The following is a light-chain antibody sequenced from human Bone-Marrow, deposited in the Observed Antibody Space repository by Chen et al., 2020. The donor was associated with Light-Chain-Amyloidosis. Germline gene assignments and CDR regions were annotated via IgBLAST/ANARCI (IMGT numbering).Light chain of an antibody. CDR3: MQSIHLRT. V-gene: IGKV2D-29*01. CDR2: EAF. Sequence: TPTPPPLSVTPGQPASISCKSSQSLLYSNGVTYLYWFLQKPGQPPQLLIYEAFNRFSGVPHRFSGSGSGTDFTLKISRVEAEDVGTYYCMQSIHLRTFGQGTKVEIK. J-gene: IGKJ1*01. CDR1: QSLLYSNGVTY.